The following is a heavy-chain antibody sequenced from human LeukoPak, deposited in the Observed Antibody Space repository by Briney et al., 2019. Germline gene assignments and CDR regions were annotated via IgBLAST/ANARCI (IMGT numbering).Heavy chain of an antibody. CDR2: INPSGGST. Sequence: ASVKVSCKASGYTFTSYYMHWVRQAPGQGLEWMGIINPSGGSTSYAQKFQGRVTMTRDTSTSTVYMELSSLRSEDTAVYYCARDHNPADSSGTPRELQAPTFDYWGQGTLVTVSS. D-gene: IGHD3-22*01. V-gene: IGHV1-46*01. CDR3: ARDHNPADSSGTPRELQAPTFDY. J-gene: IGHJ4*02. CDR1: GYTFTSYY.